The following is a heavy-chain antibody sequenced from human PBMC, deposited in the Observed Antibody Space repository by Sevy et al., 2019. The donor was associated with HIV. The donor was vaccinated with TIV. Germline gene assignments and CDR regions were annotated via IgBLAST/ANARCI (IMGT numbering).Heavy chain of an antibody. J-gene: IGHJ6*03. CDR2: IIPIFGTA. Sequence: ASVKVSCKASGGTFSSYAISWVRQAPGQGLEWMGGIIPIFGTANDAQKFQGRVTITADKSTSTAYMELSSLRSEDTAVYYCARVPAAGDYYYYMDVWGKGTTVTVSS. CDR3: ARVPAAGDYYYYMDV. V-gene: IGHV1-69*06. CDR1: GGTFSSYA. D-gene: IGHD6-13*01.